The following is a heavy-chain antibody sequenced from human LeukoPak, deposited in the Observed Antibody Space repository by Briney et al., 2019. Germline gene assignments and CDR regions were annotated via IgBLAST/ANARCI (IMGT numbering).Heavy chain of an antibody. CDR1: DYSISSGYF. J-gene: IGHJ4*02. Sequence: PSETLSLTCTVSDYSISSGYFWGWIRQPPGKGLDWIGSIYHSGSTYYNPSLKSRVTISVDTSKNQFSLKLSSVTAADTAVYYCARGGRYSGYALYWGQGTLVTVSS. CDR3: ARGGRYSGYALY. D-gene: IGHD5-12*01. CDR2: IYHSGST. V-gene: IGHV4-38-2*02.